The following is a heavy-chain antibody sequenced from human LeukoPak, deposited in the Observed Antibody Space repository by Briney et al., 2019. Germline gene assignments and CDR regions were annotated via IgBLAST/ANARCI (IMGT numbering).Heavy chain of an antibody. CDR3: ARDRGATHNAFDI. CDR2: IYYSGST. CDR1: GGSTSSYY. J-gene: IGHJ3*02. D-gene: IGHD5-12*01. V-gene: IGHV4-59*01. Sequence: KPSETLSLTCTVSGGSTSSYYWSWIRQPPGKGLEWIGYIYYSGSTNYNPSLKSRVTISVDTSKNQFSLKLSSVTAADTAVYYCARDRGATHNAFDIWGQGTMVTVSS.